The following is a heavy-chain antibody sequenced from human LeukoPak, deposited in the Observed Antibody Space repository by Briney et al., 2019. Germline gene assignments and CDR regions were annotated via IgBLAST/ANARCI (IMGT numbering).Heavy chain of an antibody. V-gene: IGHV6-1*01. D-gene: IGHD2/OR15-2a*01. J-gene: IGHJ5*02. Sequence: QTLSLTFAISAGSVSSNRVTWICIRQSPSSGIEGLGRTYYRSAWYNDYAVSVRGRITVNPDTSKNQFSLHLNSVTPEDTAYYCARRLTQYDCIDPWGQGILVTVSS. CDR2: TYYRSAWYN. CDR1: AGSVSSNRVT. CDR3: ARRLTQYDCIDP.